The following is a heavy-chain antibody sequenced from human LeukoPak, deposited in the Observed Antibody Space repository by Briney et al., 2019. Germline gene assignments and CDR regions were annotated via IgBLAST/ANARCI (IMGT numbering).Heavy chain of an antibody. CDR1: GGSFSGYY. CDR2: INHSGST. D-gene: IGHD3-10*01. Sequence: SETLSLTCAVYGGSFSGYYWSWIRQPPGKGLEWIGEINHSGSTNYNPSLKSRVTISVDTSKNQFSLKLSSVTAADTAVYYCASVPYYYGSGSYPPWGQGTLVTVSS. V-gene: IGHV4-34*01. CDR3: ASVPYYYGSGSYPP. J-gene: IGHJ5*02.